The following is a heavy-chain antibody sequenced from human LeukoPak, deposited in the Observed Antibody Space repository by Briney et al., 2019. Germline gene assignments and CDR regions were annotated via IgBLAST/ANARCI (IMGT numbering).Heavy chain of an antibody. CDR1: GFSVSSNY. V-gene: IGHV3-53*01. CDR3: AKEALYSSIDY. J-gene: IGHJ4*02. D-gene: IGHD2-2*01. CDR2: IYSGRST. Sequence: GALRLSCAASGFSVSSNYMSWVRQAPGKGLEWVSLIYSGRSTDYADSVKGRFTISRDNSKNTLYLQMNSLRAEDTAVYYCAKEALYSSIDYWGQGTLVTVSS.